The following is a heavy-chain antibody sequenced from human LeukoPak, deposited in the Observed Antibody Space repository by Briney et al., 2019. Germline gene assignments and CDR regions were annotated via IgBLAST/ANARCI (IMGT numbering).Heavy chain of an antibody. D-gene: IGHD2-2*01. CDR2: ISSSGRII. V-gene: IGHV3-48*03. Sequence: QTGGSLRLSCAASGFTFSSYEMNWVRQAPGKGLEWVSYISSSGRIIYYPDSVKGRFTVSRDNAKNSLYLQMNSLRAEDTAVYYCSRGLRPADFWGQGTLVTVSS. CDR1: GFTFSSYE. CDR3: SRGLRPADF. J-gene: IGHJ4*02.